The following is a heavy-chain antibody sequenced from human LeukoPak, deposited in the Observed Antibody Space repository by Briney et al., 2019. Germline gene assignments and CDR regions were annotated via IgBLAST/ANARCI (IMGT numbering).Heavy chain of an antibody. D-gene: IGHD2-2*03. J-gene: IGHJ5*02. Sequence: GESLKISCKGSGYSFTSYWIGWVRQMPGKGLEWMGIIYPGDSDTRHSPSFQGQVTISADKSISTAYLQWSSLKASDTAMYYCARLTGYCSSTSCYSIWIDPWGQGTLVTVSS. V-gene: IGHV5-51*01. CDR2: IYPGDSDT. CDR1: GYSFTSYW. CDR3: ARLTGYCSSTSCYSIWIDP.